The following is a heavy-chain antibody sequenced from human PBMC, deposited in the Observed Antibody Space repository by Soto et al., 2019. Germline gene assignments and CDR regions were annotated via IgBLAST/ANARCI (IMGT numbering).Heavy chain of an antibody. D-gene: IGHD2-2*01. V-gene: IGHV4-4*07. J-gene: IGHJ5*02. Sequence: SETLSLTCTVSGGSISSYYWSWIRQPAGKGLEWIGRIYTSGSTNYNPSLKSRVTMSVDTAKNQFSLKLSSVTAADTAVYYCARVRGVVVVPAAEEDWFDPWGQGTLVTVSS. CDR2: IYTSGST. CDR1: GGSISSYY. CDR3: ARVRGVVVVPAAEEDWFDP.